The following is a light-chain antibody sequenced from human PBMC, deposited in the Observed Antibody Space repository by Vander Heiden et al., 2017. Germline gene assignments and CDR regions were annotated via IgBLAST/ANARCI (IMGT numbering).Light chain of an antibody. CDR2: EDN. V-gene: IGLV6-57*01. Sequence: NFILTQPHSVSESPGKTVTISCTRSSGSIASNYVQWYQQRPGSSPTTVSYEDNQRPSGVPDRFSGSIDSSSNSASLTISGLKTEDEADYYCQSYDSSIWVFGGGTKLTVL. CDR1: SGSIASNY. CDR3: QSYDSSIWV. J-gene: IGLJ3*02.